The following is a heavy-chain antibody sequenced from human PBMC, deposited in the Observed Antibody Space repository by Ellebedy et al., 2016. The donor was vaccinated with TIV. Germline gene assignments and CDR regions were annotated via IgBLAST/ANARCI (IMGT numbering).Heavy chain of an antibody. D-gene: IGHD4-17*01. CDR1: GYSFTSYW. V-gene: IGHV5-10-1*01. Sequence: KVSXKGSGYSFTSYWISWVRQMPGKGLEWMGRIDPSDSYTNYSPSFQGHVTISADKSISTAYLQWSSLKASDTAMYYCATFYGGPDSYYYYYGMDVWGQGTTVTVSS. CDR2: IDPSDSYT. J-gene: IGHJ6*02. CDR3: ATFYGGPDSYYYYYGMDV.